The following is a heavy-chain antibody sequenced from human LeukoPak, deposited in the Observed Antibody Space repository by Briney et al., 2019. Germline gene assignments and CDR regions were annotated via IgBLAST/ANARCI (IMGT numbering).Heavy chain of an antibody. V-gene: IGHV3-21*01. CDR2: ISSSSSYI. CDR3: ADGGVLRFLEWLPDLGYDY. Sequence: GGSLRLSCAASGFTFSGYSMNWVRQAPGKGLEWVSSISSSSSYIYYADSVKGRFTISRDNAKNSLYLQMNSLRAEDTAVYYCADGGVLRFLEWLPDLGYDYWGQGTLVTVSS. CDR1: GFTFSGYS. J-gene: IGHJ4*02. D-gene: IGHD3-3*01.